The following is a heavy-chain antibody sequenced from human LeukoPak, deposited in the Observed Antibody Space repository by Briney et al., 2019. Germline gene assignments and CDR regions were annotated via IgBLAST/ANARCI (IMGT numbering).Heavy chain of an antibody. V-gene: IGHV1-69*13. J-gene: IGHJ4*02. CDR1: GGTFSSYA. D-gene: IGHD1-26*01. CDR3: ARSSGSYSGYYFDY. CDR2: IIPIFGTA. Sequence: ASVKVSCKASGGTFSSYAISWVRQAPGQGLEWMGGIIPIFGTANYAQKFQGRVMITADESTSTAYMELSSLRSEDTAVYYCARSSGSYSGYYFDYWGQGTLVTVSS.